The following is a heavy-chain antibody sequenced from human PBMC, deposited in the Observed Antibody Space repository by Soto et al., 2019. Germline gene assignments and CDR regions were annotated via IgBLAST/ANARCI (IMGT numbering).Heavy chain of an antibody. V-gene: IGHV3-23*01. D-gene: IGHD1-26*01. CDR2: ISGSGGST. J-gene: IGHJ4*02. CDR3: AKDPEWELPKYYFDY. CDR1: GITFRNYA. Sequence: GGSLRLSCAASGITFRNYAMSWVRQAPGKGLEWVSSISGSGGSTYYADSVKGRFTISRDNSKNTLYLQMNSLSAEDTAVYYCAKDPEWELPKYYFDYWGQGTLVTVSS.